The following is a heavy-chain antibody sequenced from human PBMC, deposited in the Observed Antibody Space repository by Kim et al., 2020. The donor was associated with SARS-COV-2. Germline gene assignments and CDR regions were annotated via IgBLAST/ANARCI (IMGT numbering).Heavy chain of an antibody. V-gene: IGHV3-48*03. D-gene: IGHD3-10*01. CDR3: VSYGLDY. J-gene: IGHJ4*02. CDR2: RGSTI. Sequence: RGSTIYYADSVKGRFTSSRDNAKNSLYLQMNSLRAEDTAVYYCVSYGLDYWGQGTLVTVSS.